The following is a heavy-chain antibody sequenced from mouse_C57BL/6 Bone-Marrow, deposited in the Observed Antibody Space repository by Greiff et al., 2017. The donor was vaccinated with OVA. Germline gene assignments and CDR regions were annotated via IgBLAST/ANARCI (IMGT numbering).Heavy chain of an antibody. CDR2: IYPGDGDT. CDR1: GYAFSSSW. V-gene: IGHV1-82*01. D-gene: IGHD1-1*01. Sequence: VQLQQSGPELVKPGASVKISCKASGYAFSSSWMNWVKQRPGKGLEWIGRIYPGDGDTDYNGKFKGKATLTAAKSSSTAYMQLSSLTSEDSAVYFCASDYGSSLFAYWGQGTLVTVAA. CDR3: ASDYGSSLFAY. J-gene: IGHJ3*01.